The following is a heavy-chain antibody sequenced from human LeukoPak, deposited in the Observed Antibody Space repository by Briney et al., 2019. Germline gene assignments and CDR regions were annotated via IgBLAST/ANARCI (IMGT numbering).Heavy chain of an antibody. Sequence: GGSLRLSCAPSGFTFSDYYMRWIRQAPGKGVEWVSYISSSGCTIYYADSVKGRFTISRDNAKNSLYLQMNSLRAEDTAMYYCARVSGSSSSSGFDYWGQGTLVTVSS. D-gene: IGHD6-6*01. CDR2: ISSSGCTI. CDR1: GFTFSDYY. V-gene: IGHV3-11*01. J-gene: IGHJ4*02. CDR3: ARVSGSSSSSGFDY.